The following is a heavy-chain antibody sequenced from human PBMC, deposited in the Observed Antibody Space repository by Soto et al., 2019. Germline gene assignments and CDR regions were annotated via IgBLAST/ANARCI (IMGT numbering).Heavy chain of an antibody. D-gene: IGHD4-4*01. V-gene: IGHV4-59*08. CDR3: ARRVTTLTTPRYYYYYMDV. CDR1: GGSISSYY. Sequence: PSETLSLTCTVSGGSISSYYWSWIRQPPGKGLEWIGYIYYSGSTNYDPSLKSRVTISVDTSKNQFSLKLSSVTAADTAVYYCARRVTTLTTPRYYYYYMDVWGKGTTVTVSS. CDR2: IYYSGST. J-gene: IGHJ6*03.